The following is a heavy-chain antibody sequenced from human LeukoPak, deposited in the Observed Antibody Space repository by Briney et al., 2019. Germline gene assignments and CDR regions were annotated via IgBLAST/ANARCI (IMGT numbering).Heavy chain of an antibody. CDR1: GFAISTYW. Sequence: GGSLRLSCAASGFAISTYWMHWVRQAPGKGLVWVSRIKSGETFTNYADSVKGRFTVSRDNDKNSLYLQMNSLRGEDTAVYYCARGLSTAVAGFDYWGQGSLVTVSS. V-gene: IGHV3-74*01. CDR3: ARGLSTAVAGFDY. CDR2: IKSGETFT. D-gene: IGHD6-19*01. J-gene: IGHJ4*02.